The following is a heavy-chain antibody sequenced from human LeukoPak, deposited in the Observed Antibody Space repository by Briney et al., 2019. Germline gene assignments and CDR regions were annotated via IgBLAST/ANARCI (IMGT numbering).Heavy chain of an antibody. Sequence: GGSLRLSCSASGFTFSTYAMHWVRQAPGKGLEYVSAISTNGGATDYADSVKGRFTISRDNSKNTLYLQMSSLRAEDTAVYYCVKWDDTLIGWGQGTLVTVSS. CDR1: GFTFSTYA. J-gene: IGHJ4*02. D-gene: IGHD3-9*01. CDR2: ISTNGGAT. V-gene: IGHV3-64D*09. CDR3: VKWDDTLIG.